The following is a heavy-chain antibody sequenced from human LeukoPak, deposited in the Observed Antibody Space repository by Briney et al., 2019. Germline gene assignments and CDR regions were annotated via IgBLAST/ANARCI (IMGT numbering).Heavy chain of an antibody. Sequence: GESLKISCKGSGYSFTNYWIGWGRQMPGKGLEWMGSIYPGDSYTRFSPPFQGQFTLPADKSISTAYLQWGSLKASDTAMYYCARSQGYCSGGSCLQGDWFDPWGQGTLVTVSS. CDR3: ARSQGYCSGGSCLQGDWFDP. J-gene: IGHJ5*02. V-gene: IGHV5-51*01. CDR2: IYPGDSYT. CDR1: GYSFTNYW. D-gene: IGHD2-15*01.